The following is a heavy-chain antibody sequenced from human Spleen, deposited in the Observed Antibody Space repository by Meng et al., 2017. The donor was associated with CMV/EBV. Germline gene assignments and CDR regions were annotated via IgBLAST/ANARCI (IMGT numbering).Heavy chain of an antibody. CDR2: IYWNDDK. CDR3: AQRITMIVWGF. Sequence: CTFSVVSHSSSGVGVGRSRQQTGKALEWVALIYWNDDKRYSPSLKSRLTITKDTSKNQVVLTMTNMDPVDTATYYCAQRITMIVWGFWGQGTLVTVSS. J-gene: IGHJ4*02. CDR1: VVSHSSSGVG. V-gene: IGHV2-5*01. D-gene: IGHD3-22*01.